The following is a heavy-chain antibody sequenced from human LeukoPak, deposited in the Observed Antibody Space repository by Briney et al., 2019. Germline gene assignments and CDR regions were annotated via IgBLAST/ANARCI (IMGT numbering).Heavy chain of an antibody. J-gene: IGHJ4*02. V-gene: IGHV4-34*01. CDR1: GWTFSGYY. D-gene: IGHD5-18*01. CDR2: INHSGST. Sequence: PSETLSLTCAAYGWTFSGYYRSWIRQPPGKGLEWIWEINHSGSTNYNPSHKIRVTISVDTSKNQFSRKLSSVTAADTAVYYCARGANTRRGYSYGPFTIGFDYWGQGTMVTVCS. CDR3: ARGANTRRGYSYGPFTIGFDY.